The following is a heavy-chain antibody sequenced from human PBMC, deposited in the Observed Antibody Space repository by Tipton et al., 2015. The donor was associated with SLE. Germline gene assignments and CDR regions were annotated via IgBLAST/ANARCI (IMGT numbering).Heavy chain of an antibody. J-gene: IGHJ3*01. Sequence: TLSLTCTVSGVSIRSHFWTWIRQPAGKGLEWIGRMFSSGDTNYNPSLKSRLTMSVDTSKNQFSLTVNSVTAADTAVYYCARENVAADGALDVWGQGTMVTVSS. V-gene: IGHV4-4*07. D-gene: IGHD6-13*01. CDR3: ARENVAADGALDV. CDR2: MFSSGDT. CDR1: GVSIRSHF.